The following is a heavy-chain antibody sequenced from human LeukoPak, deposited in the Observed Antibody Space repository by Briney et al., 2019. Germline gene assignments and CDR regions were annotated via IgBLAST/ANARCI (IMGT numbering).Heavy chain of an antibody. J-gene: IGHJ4*02. CDR2: ITNSGGST. Sequence: GGSLRLSCAASGFTFNNYATTWVRQAPGKGLEWVSAITNSGGSTYYADSVKGRFTISRDNSKNTLFLQMNSLRADDTAVYYCAKISVTLTRDYWGQGTLVTVSS. V-gene: IGHV3-23*01. D-gene: IGHD6-19*01. CDR3: AKISVTLTRDY. CDR1: GFTFNNYA.